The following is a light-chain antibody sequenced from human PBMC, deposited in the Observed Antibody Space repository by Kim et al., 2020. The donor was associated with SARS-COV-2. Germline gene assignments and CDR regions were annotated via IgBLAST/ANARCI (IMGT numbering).Light chain of an antibody. J-gene: IGLJ1*01. CDR1: SSNIGSYT. V-gene: IGLV1-44*01. Sequence: QSVLTQPPSASGTPGQSVTISCSGSSSNIGSYTVNWFKQLPGTAPKVLIYKNNQRPSGVPDRFSGSKSGTSASLAISGLQSEDEADYYCSAWDDSVNSHVFGTGTKVTVL. CDR3: SAWDDSVNSHV. CDR2: KNN.